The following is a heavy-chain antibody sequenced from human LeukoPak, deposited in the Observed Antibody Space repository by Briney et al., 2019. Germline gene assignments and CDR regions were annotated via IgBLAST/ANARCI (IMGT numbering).Heavy chain of an antibody. CDR1: GFTFSSYE. J-gene: IGHJ5*02. CDR2: ISRDGNTI. Sequence: PRGSLRLSCAASGFTFSSYEMNWVRQAPGKGLEWVSYISRDGNTIYYADSVKGRFTISRDNAKNSLYLQMNSLRAEDTALYYCARGEDYDTTDYHRFDHWGQGTAVTVSS. D-gene: IGHD3-22*01. CDR3: ARGEDYDTTDYHRFDH. V-gene: IGHV3-48*03.